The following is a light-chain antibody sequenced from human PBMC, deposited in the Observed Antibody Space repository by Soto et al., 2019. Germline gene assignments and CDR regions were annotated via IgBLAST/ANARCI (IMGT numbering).Light chain of an antibody. CDR2: EVS. CDR1: SSDIGGYNY. J-gene: IGLJ2*01. V-gene: IGLV2-8*01. Sequence: QSALTQPPSASGSPGQSVTISCTGTSSDIGGYNYVSWYQHHPGKAPKLMIYEVSKRPSGVSDRFSGSKSGNTASLTVSGLQAEDEADYYCSSYAGSNNLLFGGGTKLTVL. CDR3: SSYAGSNNLL.